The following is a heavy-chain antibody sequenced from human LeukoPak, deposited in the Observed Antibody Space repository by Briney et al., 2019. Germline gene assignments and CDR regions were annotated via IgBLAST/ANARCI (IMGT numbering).Heavy chain of an antibody. J-gene: IGHJ4*02. CDR3: ARGGGGYVGFDY. D-gene: IGHD5-12*01. CDR2: IKQDGSEK. V-gene: IGHV3-7*03. CDR1: GFTFSTYA. Sequence: GGSLRLSCAASGFTFSTYAMSWVRQAPGKGLEWVANIKQDGSEKYYVDSVKGRFTISRDNAKNSLYLQMNSLRAEDTAVYHCARGGGGYVGFDYWGQGTLVTVSS.